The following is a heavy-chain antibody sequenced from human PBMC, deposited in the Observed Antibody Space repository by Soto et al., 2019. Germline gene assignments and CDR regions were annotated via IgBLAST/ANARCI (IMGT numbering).Heavy chain of an antibody. CDR2: INHSGST. J-gene: IGHJ6*02. V-gene: IGHV4-34*01. CDR3: ARASSITTYGMDV. CDR1: GGSFSGYY. Sequence: QVQLQQWGAGLLKPSETLSLTCAVYGGSFSGYYWSWIRQPPGKGLEWIGEINHSGSTNYTPSLKSRVTISVHTSKNQFSLKLSSVTAADTAVYYCARASSITTYGMDVWGQVTTVTVSS. D-gene: IGHD3-3*01.